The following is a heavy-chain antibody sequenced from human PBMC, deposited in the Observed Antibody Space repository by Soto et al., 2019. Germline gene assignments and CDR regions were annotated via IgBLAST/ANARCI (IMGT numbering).Heavy chain of an antibody. D-gene: IGHD6-19*01. CDR3: ASGLKPQWLAPSGDFDI. V-gene: IGHV3-23*01. CDR2: ITYTGGDT. CDR1: GITFGRGA. Sequence: GGALRLSCVDSGITFGRGAMSWVRQARVDGLEWVSTITYTGGDTKYADSVKGRFTISRDNSKNTLYLQMNSLRAEDTAVYYCASGLKPQWLAPSGDFDIWGQGTMVTVSS. J-gene: IGHJ3*02.